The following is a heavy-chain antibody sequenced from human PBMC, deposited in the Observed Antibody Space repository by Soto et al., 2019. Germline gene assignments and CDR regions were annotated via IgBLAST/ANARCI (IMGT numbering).Heavy chain of an antibody. D-gene: IGHD1-1*01. Sequence: SSETLSLTCAVSGYSISSGYYWGWIRQPPGKGLEWIGSIYHSGSTYYNPSLKSRVTISVDTSKNQFSLKLSSVTAADTAVYYCARELERIDYWGQGTLVTVSS. J-gene: IGHJ4*02. CDR3: ARELERIDY. V-gene: IGHV4-38-2*02. CDR1: GYSISSGYY. CDR2: IYHSGST.